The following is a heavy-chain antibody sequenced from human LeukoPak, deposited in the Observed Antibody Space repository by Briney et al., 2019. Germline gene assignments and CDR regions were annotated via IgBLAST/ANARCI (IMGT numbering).Heavy chain of an antibody. J-gene: IGHJ4*02. V-gene: IGHV3-23*01. CDR2: FGGSGGST. CDR3: AKRMVNRAIDY. CDR1: GFTFSSYA. Sequence: GGSLRLSCATSGFTFSSYAMSWVRQAPGEGLEWVSGFGGSGGSTYYADSVKGRFTISRDISKNTLYLQMNSLRAEDTAAYYCAKRMVNRAIDYWGQGTLVTVSS. D-gene: IGHD2-8*01.